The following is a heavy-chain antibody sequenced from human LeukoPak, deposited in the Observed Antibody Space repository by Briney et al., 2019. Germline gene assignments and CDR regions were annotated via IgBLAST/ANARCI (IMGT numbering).Heavy chain of an antibody. J-gene: IGHJ6*03. CDR1: GGSFSGYY. V-gene: IGHV4-34*01. D-gene: IGHD2-2*01. CDR2: INHSGST. Sequence: PSETLSLTCAVYGGSFSGYYWSWIRHPPGKGLEWIGEINHSGSTNYNPSLKSRVTISVDTSKNQSSLKLSSVTAADTAVYYCVRVVVPAAREYYYYMDVWGKGTTVTISS. CDR3: VRVVVPAAREYYYYMDV.